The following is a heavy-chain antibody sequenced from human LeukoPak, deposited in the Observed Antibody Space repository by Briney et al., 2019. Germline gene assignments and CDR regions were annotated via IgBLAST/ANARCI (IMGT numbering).Heavy chain of an antibody. CDR1: GYTFTGYY. D-gene: IGHD6-19*01. J-gene: IGHJ3*02. V-gene: IGHV1-2*02. CDR3: AAVAGLGNAFDI. CDR2: INPNSGGT. Sequence: ASVKVSCKTSGYTFTGYYMHWVRQAPGQGLEWMGWINPNSGGTNYAQKFQGRVTMTRDTSISTAYMELSRLRSDDTAVYYCAAVAGLGNAFDIWGQGTMVTVSS.